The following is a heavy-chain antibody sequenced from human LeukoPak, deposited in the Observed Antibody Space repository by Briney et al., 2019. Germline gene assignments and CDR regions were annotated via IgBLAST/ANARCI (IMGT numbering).Heavy chain of an antibody. CDR3: ARGPGITMIVVAPGWFDP. D-gene: IGHD3-22*01. V-gene: IGHV4-39*07. CDR1: GGSISTSSYY. CDR2: SYHSGST. Sequence: SETLSLTCSVSGGSISTSSYYWGWVRQPPGKGLEWIGSSYHSGSTYYNPSLKSRVTISVDTSKNQFSLKLSSVTAADTAVYYCARGPGITMIVVAPGWFDPWGQGTLVTVSS. J-gene: IGHJ5*02.